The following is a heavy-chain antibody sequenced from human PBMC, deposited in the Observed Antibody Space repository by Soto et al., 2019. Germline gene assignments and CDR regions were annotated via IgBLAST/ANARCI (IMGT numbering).Heavy chain of an antibody. D-gene: IGHD2-8*01. J-gene: IGHJ4*02. CDR3: VRDGVGEPSFDH. Sequence: GRSLRLPWAASACTFSPHWMHWVRQVPGKGPVWVARIKGDGSSISHADSVQGRFTISRDNAKNMLYLQMNSLRVEDTAVYYCVRDGVGEPSFDHWATGPLVTGSS. CDR1: ACTFSPHW. CDR2: IKGDGSSI. V-gene: IGHV3-74*01.